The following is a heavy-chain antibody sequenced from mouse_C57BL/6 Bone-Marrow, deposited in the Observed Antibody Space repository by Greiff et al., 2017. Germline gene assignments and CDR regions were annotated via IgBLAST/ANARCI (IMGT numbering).Heavy chain of an antibody. CDR2: INPYNGVT. J-gene: IGHJ3*01. Sequence: VQLKESGPVLVKPGASVKMSCKASGYTFTDSYMNWVKQSHGKSLEWIGVINPYNGVTSYNQKFKGKATLTVDKSSSTAYMELNSLPSEDSAVYYCARGLRFWCAYGGQGSLVSVCA. CDR3: ARGLRFWCAY. V-gene: IGHV1-19*01. CDR1: GYTFTDSY. D-gene: IGHD1-1*01.